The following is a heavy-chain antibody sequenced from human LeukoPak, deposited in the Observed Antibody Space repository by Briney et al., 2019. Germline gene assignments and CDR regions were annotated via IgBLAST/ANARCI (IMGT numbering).Heavy chain of an antibody. D-gene: IGHD3-9*01. CDR1: GFTFSSYW. CDR2: IYSDASST. Sequence: GGSLRLSCAASGFTFSSYWMHWVRQAPGKGLVWVSRIYSDASSTNYADSVKGRFTISRDNAKNTLYLQMNSLRAEDSAVYYCARAYYDILTGYPIFDYWGQGTLVTVSS. CDR3: ARAYYDILTGYPIFDY. J-gene: IGHJ4*02. V-gene: IGHV3-74*01.